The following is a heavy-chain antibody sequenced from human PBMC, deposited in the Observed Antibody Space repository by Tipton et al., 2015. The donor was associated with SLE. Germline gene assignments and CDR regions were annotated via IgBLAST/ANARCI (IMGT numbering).Heavy chain of an antibody. D-gene: IGHD2-8*01. V-gene: IGHV4-59*11. CDR3: AKWTRGFDY. CDR1: GGSISSHY. J-gene: IGHJ4*02. CDR2: VYYSGSTT. Sequence: TLSLTCTVSGGSISSHYWSWFRQPPGKGLEWIGYVYYSGSTTNYNPSLESRVTISVDTSKNQFSLRLNSVSAADTAVYYCAKWTRGFDYWGQGTLVTVSS.